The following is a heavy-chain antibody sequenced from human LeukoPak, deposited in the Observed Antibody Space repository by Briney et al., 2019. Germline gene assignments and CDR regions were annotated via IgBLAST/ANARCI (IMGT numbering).Heavy chain of an antibody. CDR2: IYYSGST. Sequence: SETLSLTCTVSGGSITSSSYYWGWIRQPPGKGLEWIGSIYYSGSTYYNPSLKSRVTISVDTSKNQFSLKLNSVTAADTAVYYCARDGIRYYYDSSTYSGVGYWGQGTLVTVSS. V-gene: IGHV4-39*07. D-gene: IGHD3-22*01. CDR1: GGSITSSSYY. J-gene: IGHJ4*02. CDR3: ARDGIRYYYDSSTYSGVGY.